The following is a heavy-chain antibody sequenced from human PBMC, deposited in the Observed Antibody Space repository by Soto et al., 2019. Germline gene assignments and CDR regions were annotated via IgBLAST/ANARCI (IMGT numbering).Heavy chain of an antibody. CDR3: AREGDVGIAAAGTGWFDR. D-gene: IGHD6-13*01. CDR1: GGTFGSYV. V-gene: IGHV1-69*12. CDR2: IIPMIRTA. J-gene: IGHJ5*02. Sequence: QVQLVQSGAEVKKPGSSVKVSCKTSGGTFGSYVISWVRQAPGQGLEWMGGIIPMIRTANYAQKFQGRVTITADESTRIAYMQLSSLRSEDTAVYYCAREGDVGIAAAGTGWFDRWGQGTLVTVSS.